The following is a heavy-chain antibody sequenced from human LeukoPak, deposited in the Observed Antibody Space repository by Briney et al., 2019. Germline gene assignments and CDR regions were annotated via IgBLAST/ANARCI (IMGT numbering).Heavy chain of an antibody. J-gene: IGHJ5*02. CDR2: IYTSGTI. V-gene: IGHV4-4*07. D-gene: IGHD3-10*01. CDR3: ARDSGTTGEVKFDP. CDR1: GGSISSYY. Sequence: SETLSLTCTVSGGSISSYYWSWIRQPAGPALEWIGRIYTSGTITYNPSLKSRVTMSVDTSKNQFSLKLSSVTAADTAVYYCARDSGTTGEVKFDPWGQGTLVTVSS.